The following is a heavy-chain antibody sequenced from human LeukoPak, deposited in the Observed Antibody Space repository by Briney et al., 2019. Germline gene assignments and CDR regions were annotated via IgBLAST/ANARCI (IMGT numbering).Heavy chain of an antibody. J-gene: IGHJ4*02. CDR1: GYSFSIYW. CDR3: ARRTSFMTGFIDY. CDR2: IYPVDSDT. V-gene: IGHV5-51*01. D-gene: IGHD3-9*01. Sequence: GESLKISCKGSGYSFSIYWIGWVRQMPGEGLEWMGIIYPVDSDTRYSPSFQGQVTISADKSTSTAYLQWSSLKASDTAMYYCARRTSFMTGFIDYWGQGTLVTVSS.